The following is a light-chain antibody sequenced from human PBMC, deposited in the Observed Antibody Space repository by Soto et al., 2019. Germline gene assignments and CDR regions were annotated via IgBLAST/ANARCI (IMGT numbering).Light chain of an antibody. CDR2: SNN. J-gene: IGLJ3*02. CDR3: AAWDDSLNGWV. Sequence: QSVLTQPPSASGTPGQRVTISCSGSSSNIGSNTVNWYQQLPGTAPKLLIYSNNQRPSGVPDRFSGSKSGTSASLAISGLTSEDEADYYCAAWDDSLNGWVFGGVTKLTV. V-gene: IGLV1-44*01. CDR1: SSNIGSNT.